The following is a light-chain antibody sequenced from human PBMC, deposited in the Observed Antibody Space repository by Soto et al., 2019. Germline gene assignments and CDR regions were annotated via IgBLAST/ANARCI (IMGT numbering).Light chain of an antibody. V-gene: IGKV3-20*01. Sequence: EIVLTQSPGTLSLSPGDRATLSCRASQPVGSAYLAWYRQTLGQAPRPLIYATSSRATGISDRFSGSGSGTEFTLTISRLEPEDFATYYCHQHGDSPWTFGQGTKVE. J-gene: IGKJ1*01. CDR3: HQHGDSPWT. CDR2: ATS. CDR1: QPVGSAY.